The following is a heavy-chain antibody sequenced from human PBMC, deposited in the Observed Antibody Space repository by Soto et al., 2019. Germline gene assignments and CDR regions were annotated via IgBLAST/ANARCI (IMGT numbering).Heavy chain of an antibody. CDR3: AVPTGIEVTGPDY. Sequence: VGSLRLSCAPSGGTFRNFAMSWVRQAPGKGLEWLSTINTSGGTTYSVDSVKGRFTISRDNSKNTLYLQMNSLRVDDTAVYYCAVPTGIEVTGPDYWGQGTLLTVSS. V-gene: IGHV3-23*01. CDR1: GGTFRNFA. CDR2: INTSGGTT. D-gene: IGHD6-19*01. J-gene: IGHJ4*02.